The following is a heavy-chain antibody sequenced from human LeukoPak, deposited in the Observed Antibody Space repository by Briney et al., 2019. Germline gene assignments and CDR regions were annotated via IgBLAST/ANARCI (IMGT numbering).Heavy chain of an antibody. D-gene: IGHD4-17*01. CDR1: GFTFSSYS. Sequence: SGGSLRLSRAASGFTFSSYSMNWVRQAPGKGLEWVSHITASGTAMFYADSVKGRFTISRDNAKNSLYLQMNSLRAEDTAVYYCAKDVDYGDYAVDYWGQGTLVTVSS. J-gene: IGHJ4*02. CDR3: AKDVDYGDYAVDY. V-gene: IGHV3-48*01. CDR2: ITASGTAM.